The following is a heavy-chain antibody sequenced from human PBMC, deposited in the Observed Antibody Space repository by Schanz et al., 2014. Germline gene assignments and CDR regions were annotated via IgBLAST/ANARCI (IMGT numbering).Heavy chain of an antibody. CDR3: AKGRFGELSAFDI. CDR1: GFTFSSYA. D-gene: IGHD3-10*01. V-gene: IGHV3-23*01. J-gene: IGHJ3*02. CDR2: INTGVNT. Sequence: EVHLLDSGGGLVQPGGSLRLSCAASGFTFSSYAMTWVRQAPGMGLEWVSAINTGVNTYYADSVRGRFTISRDNSRDTVYLQMNSLRADDTAVYYCAKGRFGELSAFDIWGQGTMVTVSS.